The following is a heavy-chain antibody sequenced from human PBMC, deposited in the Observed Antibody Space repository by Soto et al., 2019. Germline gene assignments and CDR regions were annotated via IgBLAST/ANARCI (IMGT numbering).Heavy chain of an antibody. Sequence: GASVKVSCKASGYTFTSYYMHWVRQAPGQGLEWMGIINPSGGSTSYAQKFQGRVTMTRDTSTSTVYMELSSLRSEDTAVYYCARASYDLGGSQYQLLFYWGQGTLVTVSS. V-gene: IGHV1-46*01. CDR1: GYTFTSYY. D-gene: IGHD2-2*01. CDR2: INPSGGST. CDR3: ARASYDLGGSQYQLLFY. J-gene: IGHJ4*02.